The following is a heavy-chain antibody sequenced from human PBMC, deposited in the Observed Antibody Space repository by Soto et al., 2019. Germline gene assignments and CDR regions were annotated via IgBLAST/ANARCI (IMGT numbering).Heavy chain of an antibody. CDR3: ARDGCSSTSCSIPDYYYYYGMDV. Sequence: ASGKVSCKASGYTFTGYYMHWVRQAPGQGREWMGWINPNSGGTNYAQKFQGWVTMTRDTSISTAYMELSRLRSDDTAVYYCARDGCSSTSCSIPDYYYYYGMDVWGQGXTVPVS. V-gene: IGHV1-2*04. D-gene: IGHD2-2*01. J-gene: IGHJ6*02. CDR1: GYTFTGYY. CDR2: INPNSGGT.